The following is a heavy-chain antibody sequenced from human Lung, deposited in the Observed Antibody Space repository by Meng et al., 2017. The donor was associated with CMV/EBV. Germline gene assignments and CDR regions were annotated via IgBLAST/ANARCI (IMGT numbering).Heavy chain of an antibody. CDR1: FNSYA. V-gene: IGHV1-18*01. CDR3: ARRLGYCSGGSCLLGLDV. D-gene: IGHD2-15*01. CDR2: ISAYNGQR. Sequence: FNSYAIAWVRQAPGQGLEWVGWISAYNGQRNYSQNFQSRITMTADTSANTAYMELKNLRSGDTAVYFCARRLGYCSGGSCLLGLDVWGQGTTVTVSS. J-gene: IGHJ6*02.